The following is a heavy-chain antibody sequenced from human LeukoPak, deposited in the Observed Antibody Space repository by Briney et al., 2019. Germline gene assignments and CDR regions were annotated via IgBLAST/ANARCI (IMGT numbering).Heavy chain of an antibody. Sequence: SDTLSLTCTVSGGSISSYYWSWIRQPPGKGLEWIGYIYYSGSTNYNPSLKSRVTISVDTSKNQFSLKLSSVTAADTAVYYCARGVRNYDILSGYYRPYYYYYYMDVWGKGTTVTVSS. J-gene: IGHJ6*03. CDR3: ARGVRNYDILSGYYRPYYYYYYMDV. V-gene: IGHV4-59*07. CDR2: IYYSGST. D-gene: IGHD3-9*01. CDR1: GGSISSYY.